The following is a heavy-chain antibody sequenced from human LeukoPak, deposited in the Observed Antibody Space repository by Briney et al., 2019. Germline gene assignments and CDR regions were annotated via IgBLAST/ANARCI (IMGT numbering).Heavy chain of an antibody. CDR1: GYSISSGYY. Sequence: SETLSLTCTVSGYSISSGYYWGWIRQPPGKGLEWIGSIYHSGSTYYNPSLKSRVTISVDTSKNQFSLKLSSVTAADTAVYYCAREAASQVRWGQGTLVTVSS. CDR3: AREAASQVR. J-gene: IGHJ4*02. CDR2: IYHSGST. D-gene: IGHD3-10*01. V-gene: IGHV4-38-2*02.